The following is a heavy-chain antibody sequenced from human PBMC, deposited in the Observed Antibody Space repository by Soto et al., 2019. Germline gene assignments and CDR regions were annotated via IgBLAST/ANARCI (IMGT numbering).Heavy chain of an antibody. CDR1: GGSFSGYY. J-gene: IGHJ6*02. CDR2: INHSGST. V-gene: IGHV4-34*01. CDR3: ARIIAAAGTEDYYYYGMDV. D-gene: IGHD6-13*01. Sequence: SETLSLTCAVYGGSFSGYYWSWIRQPPGKGLEWIGEINHSGSTNYNPSLKSRVTISVDTSKNQFSLKLSSVAAADTAVYYCARIIAAAGTEDYYYYGMDVWGQGTTVTVSS.